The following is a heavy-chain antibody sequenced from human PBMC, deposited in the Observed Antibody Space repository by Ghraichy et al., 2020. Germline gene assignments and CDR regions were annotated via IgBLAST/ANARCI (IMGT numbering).Heavy chain of an antibody. J-gene: IGHJ6*02. CDR2: IRGSGGST. Sequence: GGSLRLSCAASGFTFSNYAMSWVRQAPGKGLEWVSAIRGSGGSTYYADSVKGRFTISRDNSKNTLYLQMNSLRAEDTAVYYCAKGDLSDLYCSGTCPDNCYYYDMDGWGQGTTVTVSS. D-gene: IGHD3-10*02. V-gene: IGHV3-23*01. CDR1: GFTFSNYA. CDR3: AKGDLSDLYCSGTCPDNCYYYDMDG.